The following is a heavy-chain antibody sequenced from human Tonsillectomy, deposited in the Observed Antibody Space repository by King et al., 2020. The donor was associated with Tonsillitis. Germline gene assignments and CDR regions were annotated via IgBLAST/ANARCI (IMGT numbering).Heavy chain of an antibody. J-gene: IGHJ5*02. CDR2: IKDDGSDK. V-gene: IGHV3-7*03. CDR3: AKTGGYPNWFDP. Sequence: VQLVESGGDLVQPGGSLRLSCAASGFSFSSYWMSWVRQAPGKGLEWVATIKDDGSDKYYVDSVMGRFTISRDNAKYSLYLQMNSLRAGDTAMYYCAKTGGYPNWFDPWGQGTQVTVSS. D-gene: IGHD3-16*01. CDR1: GFSFSSYW.